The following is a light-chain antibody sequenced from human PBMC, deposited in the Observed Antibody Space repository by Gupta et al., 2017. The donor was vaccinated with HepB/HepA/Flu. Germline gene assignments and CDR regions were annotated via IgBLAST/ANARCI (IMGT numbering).Light chain of an antibody. Sequence: QSALTQPASVSGSPGQSITISCTGTSSDVGSYNLVSWYQHHPGKAPKLMMYEVSKRPSGVSNRVPGSKSGNTASLTISGLQAEDEADYYCCSYAGSSIVVFGGGTKLTVL. J-gene: IGLJ2*01. CDR3: CSYAGSSIVV. V-gene: IGLV2-23*02. CDR2: EVS. CDR1: SSDVGSYNL.